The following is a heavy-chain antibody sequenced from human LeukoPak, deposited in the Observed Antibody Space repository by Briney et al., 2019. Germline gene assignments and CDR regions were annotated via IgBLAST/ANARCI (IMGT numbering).Heavy chain of an antibody. CDR1: GFTVSSNY. D-gene: IGHD1-26*01. J-gene: IGHJ5*02. CDR3: ARGSGSHGRDWFDP. Sequence: GGSLRLSCAASGFTVSSNYMSWVRQAPGKGLEWVSVIYSGGSTYYADSVKGRFTISRDNSKNTLYLQMNSLRADDTAVYYCARGSGSHGRDWFDPWGQGTLVTVSS. V-gene: IGHV3-53*01. CDR2: IYSGGST.